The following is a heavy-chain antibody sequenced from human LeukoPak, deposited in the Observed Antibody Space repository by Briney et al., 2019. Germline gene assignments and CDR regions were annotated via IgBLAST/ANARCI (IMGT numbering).Heavy chain of an antibody. CDR1: GGSVSSGSYY. CDR3: ARDQNTNLYYDFWSGYYTGYYYYYGMDV. V-gene: IGHV4-61*01. J-gene: IGHJ6*02. Sequence: PSETLSLTCTVSGGSVSSGSYYWSWIRQPPGKGLEWIGYIYYSGSTNYNPSLKSRVTISVDTSKNQFSLKLSSVTAADTAVYYCARDQNTNLYYDFWSGYYTGYYYYYGMDVWGQGTTVTVSS. CDR2: IYYSGST. D-gene: IGHD3-3*01.